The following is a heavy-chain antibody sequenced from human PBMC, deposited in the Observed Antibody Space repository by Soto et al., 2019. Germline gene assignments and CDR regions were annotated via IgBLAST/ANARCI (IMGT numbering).Heavy chain of an antibody. J-gene: IGHJ5*02. CDR3: GRGIGGSPDWFDP. V-gene: IGHV4-61*01. CDR1: GDSVSSISYY. D-gene: IGHD3-3*01. Sequence: SETLSLTCTVSGDSVSSISYYWSWIRQPPGQGLEWIGYIYYSGSTYYNPSLKSRVTMSVDTAKNQFSLKVNSVTAADTAIYYCGRGIGGSPDWFDPWGQGTLVTVSS. CDR2: IYYSGST.